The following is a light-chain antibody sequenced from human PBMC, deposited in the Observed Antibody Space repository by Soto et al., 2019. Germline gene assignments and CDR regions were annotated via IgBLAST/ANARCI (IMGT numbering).Light chain of an antibody. V-gene: IGKV3-15*01. CDR3: QQYSNWPPIT. CDR1: QSVSIH. Sequence: ETVMTQSPGTLSVSLGERATLSCRASQSVSIHLAWYQQKPGQAPRLLIYDTYTRATGIPARFSGSGSGTEFTLTSSSPQSEDFAVYYCQQYSNWPPITFGKGTRLEI. CDR2: DTY. J-gene: IGKJ5*01.